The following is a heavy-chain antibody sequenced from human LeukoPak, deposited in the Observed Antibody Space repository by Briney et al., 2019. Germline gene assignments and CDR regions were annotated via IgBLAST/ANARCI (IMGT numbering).Heavy chain of an antibody. CDR2: IYYSGGT. D-gene: IGHD3/OR15-3a*01. J-gene: IGHJ4*02. V-gene: IGHV4-59*01. Sequence: SENLSLTCTVSGGSISTYYWSWIRQPPGEGLEWIGYIYYSGGTNYNPSLKSRVTISVDTSKNQFTLKLSSVTAADTAVYYCATYGGTGYYGFAYWGQGTLVTVSS. CDR3: ATYGGTGYYGFAY. CDR1: GGSISTYY.